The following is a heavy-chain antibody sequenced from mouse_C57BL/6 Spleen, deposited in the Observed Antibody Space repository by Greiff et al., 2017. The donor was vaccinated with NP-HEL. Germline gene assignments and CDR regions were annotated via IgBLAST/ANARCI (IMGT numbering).Heavy chain of an antibody. J-gene: IGHJ4*01. V-gene: IGHV14-3*01. CDR1: GFNIKNTY. Sequence: VQLQQSVAELVRPGASVKLSCTASGFNIKNTYMHWVKQRPEQGLEWIGRIDPANGNTKYDQKFQGKATITADTSSNTAYLQLSSLTSEDTAIYYCAKALFSSYYAMDYWGQGTSVTVSS. CDR3: AKALFSSYYAMDY. D-gene: IGHD1-1*01. CDR2: IDPANGNT.